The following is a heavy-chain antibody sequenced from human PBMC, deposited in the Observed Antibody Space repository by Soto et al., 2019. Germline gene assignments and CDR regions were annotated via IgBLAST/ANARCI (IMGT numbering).Heavy chain of an antibody. Sequence: GGSLRLSCAASGFTFSDYYMSWIRQARGKGLEWVSYLSSSGSTIYYADSVKGRFTISRDNAKNSLYLQMNSLRAEDTAVYYCARDLAPGRVEPDAFDIWGQGTMVTVSS. CDR2: LSSSGSTI. CDR1: GFTFSDYY. J-gene: IGHJ3*02. V-gene: IGHV3-11*01. CDR3: ARDLAPGRVEPDAFDI. D-gene: IGHD1-1*01.